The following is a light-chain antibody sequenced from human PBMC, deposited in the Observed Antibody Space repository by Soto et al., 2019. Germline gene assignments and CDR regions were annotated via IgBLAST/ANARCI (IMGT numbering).Light chain of an antibody. J-gene: IGLJ1*01. Sequence: QSVLTQPASVSGSPGQSITISCTGTSSDVGRYNYVSWYQHHPDKAPKLIIYDVSNRPSGVSNRFSGSKSGNTASLTISGLQAEDEADYYCSSYTSSSTLFVFGTGTKLTVL. CDR2: DVS. V-gene: IGLV2-14*01. CDR3: SSYTSSSTLFV. CDR1: SSDVGRYNY.